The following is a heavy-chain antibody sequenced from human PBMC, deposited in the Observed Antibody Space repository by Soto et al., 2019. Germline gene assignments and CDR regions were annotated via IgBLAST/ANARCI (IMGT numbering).Heavy chain of an antibody. CDR3: ARGDCVGGTCYSLAGSFYYYMDV. J-gene: IGHJ6*03. CDR1: GFTFSNYW. V-gene: IGHV3-74*02. D-gene: IGHD2-15*01. Sequence: EVQLVESGGGLVQPGGSLRLSCAASGFTFSNYWMYWVGQAPGKGLEWVSRINSDGSVSSHADSVRGRLTISRDNVKNTLYLHMDSLIAEDTAVYFCARGDCVGGTCYSLAGSFYYYMDVWGKGTTVTVFS. CDR2: INSDGSVS.